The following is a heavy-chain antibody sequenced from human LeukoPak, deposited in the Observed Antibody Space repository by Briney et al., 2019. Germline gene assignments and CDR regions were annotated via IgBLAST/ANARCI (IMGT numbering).Heavy chain of an antibody. D-gene: IGHD3-10*01. Sequence: GESLKISCKGSGYSFTSYWIAWVRQMPGKGLEWMGIIYPGDSDTRYSPSLQGQVTISADKSISTAYLQWSSLKASDTAMYYCASQYHYGSGTYYNAFDIWGQGTMVTVSS. V-gene: IGHV5-51*03. CDR2: IYPGDSDT. J-gene: IGHJ3*02. CDR3: ASQYHYGSGTYYNAFDI. CDR1: GYSFTSYW.